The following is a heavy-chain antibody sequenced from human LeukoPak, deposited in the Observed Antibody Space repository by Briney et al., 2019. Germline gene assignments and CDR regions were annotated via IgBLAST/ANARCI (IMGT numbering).Heavy chain of an antibody. V-gene: IGHV1-69*04. CDR3: ARDFGGIVVVPAAILSYGYFDL. CDR2: IIPILGIA. D-gene: IGHD2-2*02. Sequence: SVKVSRKASGGTFSSYTIRWVRQAPGQGLEWMGRIIPILGIANYAQKFQGRVTITADKSTSTAYMELSSLRSEDTAVYYCARDFGGIVVVPAAILSYGYFDLWGRGTLVTVSS. CDR1: GGTFSSYT. J-gene: IGHJ2*01.